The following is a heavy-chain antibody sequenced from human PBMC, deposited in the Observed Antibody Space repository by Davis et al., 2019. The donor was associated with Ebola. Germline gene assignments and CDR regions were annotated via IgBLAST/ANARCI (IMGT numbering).Heavy chain of an antibody. J-gene: IGHJ4*02. CDR3: ARGSGVIAAPDY. V-gene: IGHV1-69*04. CDR1: GGTFSSYA. Sequence: SVKVSCKASGGTFSSYAISWVRQAPGQGLEWMGRIIPILGIANYAQKFQGRVTITADKSTSTAYMELSSLRSEDTAVYYCARGSGVIAAPDYWGQGTLVTVSS. CDR2: IIPILGIA. D-gene: IGHD6-6*01.